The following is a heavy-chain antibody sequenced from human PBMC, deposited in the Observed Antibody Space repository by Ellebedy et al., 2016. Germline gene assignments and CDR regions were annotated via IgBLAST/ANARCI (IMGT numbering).Heavy chain of an antibody. CDR3: ARDVLLWFGETPTHYFDY. CDR1: GGSISSYY. D-gene: IGHD3-10*01. CDR2: IYYSGST. Sequence: SETLSLXXTVSGGSISSYYWSWIRQPPGKGLEWIGYIYYSGSTNYNPSLKSRVTISVDTSKNQFSLKLSSVTAADTAVYYCARDVLLWFGETPTHYFDYWGQGTLVTVSS. V-gene: IGHV4-59*12. J-gene: IGHJ4*02.